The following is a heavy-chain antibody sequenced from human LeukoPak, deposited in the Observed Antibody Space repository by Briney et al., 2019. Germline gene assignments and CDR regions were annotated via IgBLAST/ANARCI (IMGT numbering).Heavy chain of an antibody. CDR1: GGSFSGYY. CDR3: ARHTYDFWSGPLGIDY. V-gene: IGHV4-34*01. D-gene: IGHD3-3*01. J-gene: IGHJ4*02. CDR2: INHSGST. Sequence: PSEALSLTCAVYGGSFSGYYWSWIRQPPGKGLEWIGEINHSGSTNYNPSLKSRVTISVDTSKNQFSLKLSSVTAADTAVYYCARHTYDFWSGPLGIDYWGQGTLVTVSS.